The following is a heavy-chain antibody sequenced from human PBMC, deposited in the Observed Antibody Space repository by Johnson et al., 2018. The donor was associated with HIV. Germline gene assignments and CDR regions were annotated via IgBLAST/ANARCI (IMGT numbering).Heavy chain of an antibody. Sequence: VQLVESGGGVVRPGGSLRLSCAAAGFTFDDYGMSWVRQAPGKGLEWVSTINWNGARTGYVDSMKGRFTISRDNAKNTVWLQLNSLRAEDTGVYYCAKGAGEAYGGNFRDAFDIWGQGTMVTVSS. CDR3: AKGAGEAYGGNFRDAFDI. CDR2: INWNGART. J-gene: IGHJ3*02. V-gene: IGHV3-20*04. D-gene: IGHD4-23*01. CDR1: GFTFDDYG.